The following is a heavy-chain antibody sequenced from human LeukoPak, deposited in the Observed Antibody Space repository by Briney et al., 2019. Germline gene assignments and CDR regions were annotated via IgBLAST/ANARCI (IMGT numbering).Heavy chain of an antibody. CDR2: IQHDGSKT. V-gene: IGHV3-30*02. CDR1: GFNFVNYD. Sequence: GGSLRLSCAASGFNFVNYDMHWVRRAPGKGLEWVGFIQHDGSKTQYVDSVKGRFTVSRDNRKNTVSLQMNSLRPEDTAIYYCANKVFPWGQGTLVIVSS. CDR3: ANKVFP. D-gene: IGHD5/OR15-5a*01. J-gene: IGHJ4*02.